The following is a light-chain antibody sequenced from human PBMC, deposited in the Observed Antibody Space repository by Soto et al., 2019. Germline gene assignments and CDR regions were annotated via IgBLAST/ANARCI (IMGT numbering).Light chain of an antibody. CDR3: SSYTTSSTRV. J-gene: IGLJ1*01. V-gene: IGLV2-14*01. CDR2: DVS. Sequence: QSALTQPASVSRSPGQSITISCTGTSSDVGGYNYVTWYQHHPGKAPKLMIYDVSNRPSGVSNRFSGSKSGNTASLTISGLQADDEADYYCSSYTTSSTRVFGTGTKVTVL. CDR1: SSDVGGYNY.